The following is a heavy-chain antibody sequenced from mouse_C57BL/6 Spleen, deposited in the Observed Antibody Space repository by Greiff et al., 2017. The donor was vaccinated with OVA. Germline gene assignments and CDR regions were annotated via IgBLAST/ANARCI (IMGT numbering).Heavy chain of an antibody. V-gene: IGHV1-61*01. Sequence: VQLQQPGAELVRPGSSVKLSCKASGYTFTSYWMDWVKQRPGQGLAWIGNIYPSDSETHYNQKFKDKATLTVDKSSSTAHMQLSSLTSEDSAVYYCARSWDGFFAYWGQGTLVTVSA. D-gene: IGHD4-1*01. CDR1: GYTFTSYW. CDR3: ARSWDGFFAY. CDR2: IYPSDSET. J-gene: IGHJ3*01.